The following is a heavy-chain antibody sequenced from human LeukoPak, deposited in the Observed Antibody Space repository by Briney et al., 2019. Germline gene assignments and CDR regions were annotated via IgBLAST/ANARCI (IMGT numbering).Heavy chain of an antibody. V-gene: IGHV4-34*01. CDR3: ARGRREDINYSYYYMDV. CDR1: GGSFSGYY. CDR2: INHSGST. D-gene: IGHD2-15*01. J-gene: IGHJ6*03. Sequence: PSETLSLTCAVYGGSFSGYYWSWIRQPPGKGLEWIGEINHSGSTNYNPSLKSRVTISVDTSKNQFSLKLSSVTAADTAVYYCARGRREDINYSYYYMDVWGKGTTVTVSS.